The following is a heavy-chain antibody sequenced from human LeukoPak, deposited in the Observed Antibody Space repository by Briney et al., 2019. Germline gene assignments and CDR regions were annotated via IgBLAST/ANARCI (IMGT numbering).Heavy chain of an antibody. J-gene: IGHJ4*02. Sequence: ASVKVSCTASGYTFTSYYMHWVRQAPGQGLEWMGIINPSGGSTSYAQKFQGRVTMTRDTSTSTVYMELSSLRSEDTAVYYCARVPVMVYAIYYFDYWGQGTLVTVSS. V-gene: IGHV1-46*01. CDR2: INPSGGST. CDR1: GYTFTSYY. CDR3: ARVPVMVYAIYYFDY. D-gene: IGHD2-8*01.